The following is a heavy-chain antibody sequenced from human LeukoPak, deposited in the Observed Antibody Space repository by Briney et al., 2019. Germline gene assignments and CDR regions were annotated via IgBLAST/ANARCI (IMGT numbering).Heavy chain of an antibody. CDR3: ARGGWHRRAQIHH. V-gene: IGHV4-34*01. Sequence: SETLSLTCAVYGGSFSGYYWSWIRQPPGKGLEWIGEINHSGSTNYHPSLKSRVTISVDASKNQFSLKLSSVTAADTAVYYCARGGWHRRAQIHHWGQGTLVTVSS. CDR1: GGSFSGYY. D-gene: IGHD1-14*01. J-gene: IGHJ5*02. CDR2: INHSGST.